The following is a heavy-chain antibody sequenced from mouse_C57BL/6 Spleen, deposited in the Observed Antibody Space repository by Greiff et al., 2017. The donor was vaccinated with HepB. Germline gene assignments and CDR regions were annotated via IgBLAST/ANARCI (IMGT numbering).Heavy chain of an antibody. D-gene: IGHD3-2*02. V-gene: IGHV1-85*01. Sequence: VQLQQSGPELVKPGASVKLSCKASGYTFTSYDITWVSQRPGPGLEWIGWIYPGDGSTKYTGNFKGRSTLTVDTSTSTAYRELHSLTSEDSAVYFCAREAAQASYYWDYWGQGTTLTVSS. J-gene: IGHJ2*01. CDR1: GYTFTSYD. CDR2: IYPGDGST. CDR3: AREAAQASYYWDY.